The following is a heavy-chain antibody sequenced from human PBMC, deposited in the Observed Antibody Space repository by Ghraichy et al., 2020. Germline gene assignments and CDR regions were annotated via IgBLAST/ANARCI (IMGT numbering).Heavy chain of an antibody. J-gene: IGHJ5*02. CDR2: IHYSGST. D-gene: IGHD3-9*01. V-gene: IGHV4-39*01. Sequence: SQTLSLTCTVSGGSISSSAYYWGRIRQPPGKGLEWIGSIHYSGSTYYNPSLESRVTTSVDTSKNQFSLKLTSVTAADTAVYYCARQQGYYDILSPFDPWGQGTLVTVSS. CDR3: ARQQGYYDILSPFDP. CDR1: GGSISSSAYY.